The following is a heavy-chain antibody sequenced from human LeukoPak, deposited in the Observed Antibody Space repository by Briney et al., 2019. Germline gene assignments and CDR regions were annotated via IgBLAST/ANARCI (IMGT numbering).Heavy chain of an antibody. CDR2: ISSTGSTI. CDR3: ARYILVGATGAFDI. CDR1: GLSSSSTG. D-gene: IGHD1-26*01. V-gene: IGHV3-48*03. J-gene: IGHJ3*02. Sequence: PGGSLRLSCAASGLSSSSTGMNWVRQAPGKGLEWVSYISSTGSTIYYADSVKGRFTISRDNARNSLFLSMSSLRAEDTAVYYCARYILVGATGAFDIWGQGTMVTVS.